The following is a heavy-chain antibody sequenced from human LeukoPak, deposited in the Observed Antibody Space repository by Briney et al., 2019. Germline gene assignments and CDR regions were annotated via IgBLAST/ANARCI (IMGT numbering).Heavy chain of an antibody. CDR1: GFTFSDYY. Sequence: GGSLRLSCAASGFTFSDYYMSWIRQAPGKGLEWVSYISSSGSTIYYADSVKGRFTISRDNAKNSLYLQMNSLRAEDTAVYYCASCSGWPTEYFQHWGQGTLVTVSS. J-gene: IGHJ1*01. D-gene: IGHD6-19*01. V-gene: IGHV3-11*01. CDR2: ISSSGSTI. CDR3: ASCSGWPTEYFQH.